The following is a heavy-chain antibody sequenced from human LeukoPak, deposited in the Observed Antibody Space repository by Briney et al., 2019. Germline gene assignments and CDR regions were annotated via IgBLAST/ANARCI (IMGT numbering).Heavy chain of an antibody. CDR3: ARVSHYYGSEIEY. CDR1: GYTFNSYD. CDR2: ISAYNSNT. D-gene: IGHD3-10*01. V-gene: IGHV1-18*01. J-gene: IGHJ4*02. Sequence: ASVKVSCKASGYTFNSYDITWVRQASGQGLEWMGWISAYNSNTNYAQKVQGRVTMTTDTSTSTAYMELRSLRSDDTAVYYCARVSHYYGSEIEYWGQGTLVTVSS.